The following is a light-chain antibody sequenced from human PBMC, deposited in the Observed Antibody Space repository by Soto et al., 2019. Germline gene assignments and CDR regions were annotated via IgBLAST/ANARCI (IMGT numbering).Light chain of an antibody. V-gene: IGKV3-20*01. J-gene: IGKJ1*01. CDR3: QLYGSSART. CDR1: QTVSSNS. CDR2: GAS. Sequence: VLSQSPYTQSLSPGQRATLSCRASQTVSSNSLAWYHQKPGQAPRLLIYGASSRATGIPDRFSGSGSGTDFTLTISRLEPEDFAVYYCQLYGSSARTVGQGTKVDIK.